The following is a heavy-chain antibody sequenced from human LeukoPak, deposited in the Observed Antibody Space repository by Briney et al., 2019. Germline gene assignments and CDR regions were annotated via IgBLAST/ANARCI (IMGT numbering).Heavy chain of an antibody. V-gene: IGHV3-7*03. D-gene: IGHD4-17*01. J-gene: IGHJ4*02. CDR3: ARAVTSTEGY. CDR2: INDGGSGK. Sequence: GGSLRLSCAASGFVFSNYWMTWVRQAPGKGLEWAASINDGGSGKYYVDSVKGRFTISRDNAQKSLYLEMHSLRAEDTAVYYCARAVTSTEGYWGQGTLVTVSS. CDR1: GFVFSNYW.